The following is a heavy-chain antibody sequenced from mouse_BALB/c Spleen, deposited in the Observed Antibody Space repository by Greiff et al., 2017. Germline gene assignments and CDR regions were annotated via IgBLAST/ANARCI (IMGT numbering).Heavy chain of an antibody. D-gene: IGHD2-2*01. CDR1: GYAFTSYN. CDR2: IDPYNGGT. CDR3: AKYGYDQAWFAY. V-gene: IGHV1S135*01. Sequence: EVQLKESGPELVKPGASVKVSCKASGYAFTSYNMYWVKQSHGKSLEWIGYIDPYNGGTSYNQKFKGKATLTVDKSSSTAYMHLNSLTSEDSAVYYCAKYGYDQAWFAYWGQGTLVTVSA. J-gene: IGHJ3*01.